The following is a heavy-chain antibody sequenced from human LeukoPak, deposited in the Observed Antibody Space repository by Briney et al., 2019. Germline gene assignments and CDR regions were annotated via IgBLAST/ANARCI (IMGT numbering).Heavy chain of an antibody. J-gene: IGHJ4*02. Sequence: GGSLRLSCAASGFTFSDHYMDWVRQAPGKGLEWVSGISGSGDSTYYADSVKGRFTISRDNSKDTLYLQMNSLRAEDTAVYYCARRSGIAVAGAFDYWGQGTLVTVSS. CDR3: ARRSGIAVAGAFDY. D-gene: IGHD6-19*01. V-gene: IGHV3-23*01. CDR2: ISGSGDST. CDR1: GFTFSDHY.